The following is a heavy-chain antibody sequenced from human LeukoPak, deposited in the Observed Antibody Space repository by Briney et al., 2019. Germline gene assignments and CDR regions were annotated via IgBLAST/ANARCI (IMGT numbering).Heavy chain of an antibody. CDR2: ISSSGSTI. V-gene: IGHV3-48*03. CDR3: AREEQQLADY. CDR1: GFTFSSYE. J-gene: IGHJ4*02. Sequence: PGGSLRLSCAASGFTFSSYEMNWVRQAPGKGLEWVSYISSSGSTIYNADSVKGRFTISRDNAKNSLYLQMNSLRAEDTAVYYCAREEQQLADYWGQGTLVTVSS. D-gene: IGHD6-13*01.